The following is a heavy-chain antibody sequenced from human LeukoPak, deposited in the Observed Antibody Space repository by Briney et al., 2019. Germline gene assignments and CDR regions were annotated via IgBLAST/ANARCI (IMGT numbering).Heavy chain of an antibody. CDR1: RFTFSDHY. Sequence: GGSLRLSCAASRFTFSDHYMDWVRQAPGKGLEWVSSISGSGDSTHYADSVKGRFTISRDKSKNTLILQMSSLRAEDTAIYYCAKDRFGGWYSFLPAGGYFDYWGQGTLVTVSS. CDR3: AKDRFGGWYSFLPAGGYFDY. D-gene: IGHD6-19*01. V-gene: IGHV3-23*01. CDR2: ISGSGDST. J-gene: IGHJ4*02.